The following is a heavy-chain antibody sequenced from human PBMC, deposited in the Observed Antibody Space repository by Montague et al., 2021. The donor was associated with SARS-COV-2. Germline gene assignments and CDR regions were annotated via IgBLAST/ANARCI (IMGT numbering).Heavy chain of an antibody. CDR2: IFTSGTT. D-gene: IGHD5-18*01. J-gene: IGHJ4*02. Sequence: SETLSLTCTVSGGSISSYYWSWIRQPAGKGLEWIGRIFTSGTTNYSPSLKSRVTMSVDTSKNQFSLKLSSVTAADTAVYDCARTPVSGYHGGFDYWGQGTLVTVSS. CDR3: ARTPVSGYHGGFDY. V-gene: IGHV4-4*07. CDR1: GGSISSYY.